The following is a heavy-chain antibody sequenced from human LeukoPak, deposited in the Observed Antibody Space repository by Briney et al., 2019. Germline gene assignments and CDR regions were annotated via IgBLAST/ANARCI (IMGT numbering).Heavy chain of an antibody. CDR3: ARSPVGGANNWFDP. D-gene: IGHD3-16*01. J-gene: IGHJ5*02. Sequence: GASVKVSCKASGYTFTSYDINWVRQATGQGLEWMGWMNPNSGNTGYAQKFQGRVTMTRNTSISTAYTELSSLRSEDTAVYYCARSPVGGANNWFDPWGQGTLVTVSS. CDR2: MNPNSGNT. V-gene: IGHV1-8*01. CDR1: GYTFTSYD.